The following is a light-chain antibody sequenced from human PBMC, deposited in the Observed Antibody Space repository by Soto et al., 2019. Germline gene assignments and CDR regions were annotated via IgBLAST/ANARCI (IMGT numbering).Light chain of an antibody. CDR3: ASYAGSSTYV. CDR2: EVT. J-gene: IGLJ6*01. Sequence: QSAVTQPASVSGSPGQSVTISCSGSDIGNYNLVSWYQHLPGRAPKLLLFEVTMRPSGISDRFSGSKSASTASLTISGLQADDEGDYYCASYAGSSTYVFGSGTKVTVL. CDR1: SDIGNYNL. V-gene: IGLV2-23*02.